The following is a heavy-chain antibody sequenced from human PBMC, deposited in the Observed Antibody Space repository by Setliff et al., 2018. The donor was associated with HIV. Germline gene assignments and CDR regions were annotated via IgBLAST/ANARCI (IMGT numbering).Heavy chain of an antibody. CDR1: RGSISRYY. Sequence: SETLSLTCTVSRGSISRYYWSWIRQPPGKGLEWIGYIYYTGTTKYNPSLKSRVTMSVDTSKNHLSLKLSALTAADTAVYYCARDRPPSTVDMLGAFDRWGQGTMVTVS. V-gene: IGHV4-59*01. J-gene: IGHJ3*02. CDR3: ARDRPPSTVDMLGAFDR. D-gene: IGHD4-17*01. CDR2: IYYTGTT.